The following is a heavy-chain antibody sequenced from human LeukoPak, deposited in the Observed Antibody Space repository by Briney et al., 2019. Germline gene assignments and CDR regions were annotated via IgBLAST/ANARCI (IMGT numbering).Heavy chain of an antibody. V-gene: IGHV1-2*02. J-gene: IGHJ5*02. Sequence: GASVKVSCKASGYTLTGYYMHWVRQAPGQGLGWMGWINPNSGGTNYAQKFQGRVTMTRDTSISTAYMELSRLRSDDTAVYYCARVYSSSNWFDPWGQGTLVTVSS. D-gene: IGHD6-6*01. CDR1: GYTLTGYY. CDR2: INPNSGGT. CDR3: ARVYSSSNWFDP.